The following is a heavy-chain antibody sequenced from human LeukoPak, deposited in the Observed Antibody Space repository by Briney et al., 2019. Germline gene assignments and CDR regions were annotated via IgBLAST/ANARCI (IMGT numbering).Heavy chain of an antibody. CDR3: ANLGIAVANWFDP. V-gene: IGHV3-23*01. Sequence: GARRLSCAASGFTFSSYAMSWVRQAPGKGLEWVSAISGSGGSTYYADSVKGRFTISRDNSKNTLYLQVNSLRAEDTAVYYCANLGIAVANWFDPWGQGTLVTVSS. D-gene: IGHD6-19*01. CDR2: ISGSGGST. J-gene: IGHJ5*02. CDR1: GFTFSSYA.